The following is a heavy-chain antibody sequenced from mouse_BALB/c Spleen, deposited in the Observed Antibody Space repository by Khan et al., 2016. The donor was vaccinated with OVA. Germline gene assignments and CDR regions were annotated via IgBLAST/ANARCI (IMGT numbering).Heavy chain of an antibody. D-gene: IGHD2-12*01. J-gene: IGHJ3*01. V-gene: IGHV1-77*01. CDR3: ARGCYSVFAY. Sequence: QVQLQQSGPELVKPGASVKMSCKASGYTFTDYVINWVKQRTGQGLEWIGDIFPGGGSSYYNEKFKGKAKLTADKYSNTAYMQHSSLTFEDSAVYFFARGCYSVFAYWGQGTLVTVSA. CDR1: GYTFTDYV. CDR2: IFPGGGSS.